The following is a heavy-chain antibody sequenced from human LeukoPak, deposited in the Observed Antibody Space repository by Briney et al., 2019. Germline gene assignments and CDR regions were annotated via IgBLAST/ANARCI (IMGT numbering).Heavy chain of an antibody. CDR3: AKVGLSSWPDDY. D-gene: IGHD6-13*01. Sequence: GGSLRLSCAASGFTFSSYSMNWVRQAPGKGLEWVSSISSSSSYIYYADSVKGRFTISRDNSKNTLYLQMNSLRAEDTAVYYCAKVGLSSWPDDYWGQGTLVTVSS. J-gene: IGHJ4*02. CDR2: ISSSSSYI. CDR1: GFTFSSYS. V-gene: IGHV3-21*04.